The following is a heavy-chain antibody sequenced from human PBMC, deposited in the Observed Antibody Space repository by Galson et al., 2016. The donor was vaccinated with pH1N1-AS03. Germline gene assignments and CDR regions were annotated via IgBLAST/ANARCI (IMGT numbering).Heavy chain of an antibody. Sequence: ETLSLTCTVSGGSISRNNWSWIRQPAGKGLEWIGRIYSSGSSSYNPSLKSRVTMSLDTSKNQLSLKLSSVTAADTAVYYCARDYRWAFDYWGQGTLVIVSS. V-gene: IGHV4-4*07. CDR1: GGSISRNN. CDR2: IYSSGSS. CDR3: ARDYRWAFDY. D-gene: IGHD3-16*02. J-gene: IGHJ4*02.